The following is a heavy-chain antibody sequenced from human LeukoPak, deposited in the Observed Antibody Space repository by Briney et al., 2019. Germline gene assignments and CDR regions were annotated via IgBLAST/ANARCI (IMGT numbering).Heavy chain of an antibody. D-gene: IGHD2-21*01. J-gene: IGHJ2*01. CDR3: AKDIGPQVGIDWYFDL. CDR2: INGNSAAI. Sequence: GGSLRLSCAASGFTFNAFAMHWVPQLPGKGLEWVSGINGNSAAIGYAASVKGRFTISRDNAKNSLYLQMNSLRPEDMGLYYCAKDIGPQVGIDWYFDLWGRGTLVTVSS. CDR1: GFTFNAFA. V-gene: IGHV3-9*03.